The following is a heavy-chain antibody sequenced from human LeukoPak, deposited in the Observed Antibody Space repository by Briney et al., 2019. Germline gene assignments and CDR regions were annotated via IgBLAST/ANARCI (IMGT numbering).Heavy chain of an antibody. V-gene: IGHV3-7*03. CDR3: ARDYPYYGSGSYYNKSVSGPPPEYYYYYYMDV. Sequence: GGSLRLPCAASGFTFSTYWMSWVRQAPGKGLEWVALIKQDGTETYYVDSVKGRFTISRDNAKNSLYLQMNSLRAEDTALYYCARDYPYYGSGSYYNKSVSGPPPEYYYYYYMDVWGKGTTVTISS. J-gene: IGHJ6*03. D-gene: IGHD3-10*01. CDR2: IKQDGTET. CDR1: GFTFSTYW.